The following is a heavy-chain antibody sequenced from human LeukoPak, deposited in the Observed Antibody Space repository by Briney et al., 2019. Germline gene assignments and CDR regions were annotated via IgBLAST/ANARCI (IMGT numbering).Heavy chain of an antibody. D-gene: IGHD3-10*01. CDR3: ARSDVQGLWFGELFPDAFDI. CDR2: INTNTGNP. CDR1: GYTFTSYT. J-gene: IGHJ3*02. V-gene: IGHV7-4-1*02. Sequence: RASVKVSCKASGYTFTSYTMNWVRQAPGQGLEWMGWINTNTGNPTYAQGFTGRFVFSLDTSVSTAYLQISSLKAEDTAVYYCARSDVQGLWFGELFPDAFDIWGQGTMVTVSS.